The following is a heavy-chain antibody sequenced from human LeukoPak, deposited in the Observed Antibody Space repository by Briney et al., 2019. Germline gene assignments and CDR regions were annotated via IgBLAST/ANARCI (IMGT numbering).Heavy chain of an antibody. CDR1: GFTFSSYA. D-gene: IGHD4-17*01. CDR2: IYIRDDDT. V-gene: IGHV3-23*01. J-gene: IGHJ5*02. CDR3: AKDKLDYGAYLWFDP. Sequence: GGSLRLSCAASGFTFSSYAVTWVRQTPGKGLEWISTIYIRDDDTYYADSVEGRFTISRDNSQNTLFLQMNSLRAEDTAVYHCAKDKLDYGAYLWFDPWGQGTLVTVSS.